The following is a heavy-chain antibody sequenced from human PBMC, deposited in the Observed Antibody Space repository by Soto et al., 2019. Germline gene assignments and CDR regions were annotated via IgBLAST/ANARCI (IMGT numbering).Heavy chain of an antibody. V-gene: IGHV3-30*18. CDR2: LSFDGITK. D-gene: IGHD1-26*01. CDR3: AKDGAWELLPAYGMDV. CDR1: GFSFSSFG. Sequence: QVQLVESGGGFVQPGRSLRLSCAASGFSFSSFGMHWVRQAPGKGLEWVAGLSFDGITKHYADSVKGRFTISRDNSKNTRYLQMNSLRPEDTSIYYCAKDGAWELLPAYGMDVWGPGTTVTVSS. J-gene: IGHJ6*01.